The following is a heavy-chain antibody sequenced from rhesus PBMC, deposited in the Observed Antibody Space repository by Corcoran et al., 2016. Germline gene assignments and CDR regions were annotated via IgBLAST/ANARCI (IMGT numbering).Heavy chain of an antibody. Sequence: QVQLQESGPGLVKPSETLSLTCTVSGASIRRNWWSWLRQSPGKGREWIGEINGDSGNTNQNPSLKNRITISKDASKNQFSLEVNSLTAADTAVYYCARSPGSWYFDLWGPGTPITISS. CDR2: INGDSGNT. CDR3: ARSPGSWYFDL. V-gene: IGHV4-80*01. J-gene: IGHJ2*01. CDR1: GASIRRNW.